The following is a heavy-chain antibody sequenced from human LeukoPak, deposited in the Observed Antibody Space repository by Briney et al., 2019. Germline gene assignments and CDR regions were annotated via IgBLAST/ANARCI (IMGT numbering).Heavy chain of an antibody. CDR2: IYTSGST. CDR3: ARAYYSNYVDGMDV. D-gene: IGHD4-11*01. V-gene: IGHV4-61*02. J-gene: IGHJ6*02. Sequence: PSETLSLTCNVSGGSISSGSYYWSWIRQPAGKGLEWIGRIYTSGSTNYNPSLKSRVTISVDTSKNQFSLKLSSVTAADTAVYYCARAYYSNYVDGMDVWGQGTTVTVSS. CDR1: GGSISSGSYY.